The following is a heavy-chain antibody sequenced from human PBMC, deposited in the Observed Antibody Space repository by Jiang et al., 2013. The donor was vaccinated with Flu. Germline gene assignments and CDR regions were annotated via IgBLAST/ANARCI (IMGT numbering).Heavy chain of an antibody. J-gene: IGHJ6*03. CDR2: IYHSGST. V-gene: IGHV4-38-2*01. D-gene: IGHD1-26*01. CDR1: GYSISSGYY. Sequence: GLVKPSETLSLTCAVSGYSISSGYYWGWIRQPPGKGLEWIGSIYHSGSTYYNPSLKSRVTISVDTSKNQFSLKLSSVTAADTAVYYCARGVGSLYYYYYYMDVWGKGTTVTVSS. CDR3: ARGVGSLYYYYYYMDV.